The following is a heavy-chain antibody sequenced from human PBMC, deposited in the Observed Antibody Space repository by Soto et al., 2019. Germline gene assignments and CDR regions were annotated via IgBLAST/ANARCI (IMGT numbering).Heavy chain of an antibody. CDR2: INPSGGST. CDR1: GYTFTSYY. CDR3: ARGRNVDTAMVNWFDP. D-gene: IGHD5-18*01. J-gene: IGHJ5*02. V-gene: IGHV1-46*01. Sequence: GASVKVSCKSSGYTFTSYYMHCVRQAPGQGLEWMGIINPSGGSTSYAQKFQGRVTMTRDTSTSTVYMELSSLRSEDTAVYYCARGRNVDTAMVNWFDPWGQGTLVTVSS.